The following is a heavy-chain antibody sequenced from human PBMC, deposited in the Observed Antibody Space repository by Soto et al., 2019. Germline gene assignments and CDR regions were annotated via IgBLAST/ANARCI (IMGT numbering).Heavy chain of an antibody. CDR2: LSWDGGST. J-gene: IGHJ4*02. CDR3: AKDIAASGWYSLDY. Sequence: EVQLVESGGVVVQPGGSLRLSCAASGFTFDDYTMHWVRQAPGKGLEWVSLLSWDGGSTYYADSVKGRFTISRDNSKNSLYLQMNSLRTEDTALYYCAKDIAASGWYSLDYWGQGTLVTVSS. D-gene: IGHD6-19*01. V-gene: IGHV3-43*01. CDR1: GFTFDDYT.